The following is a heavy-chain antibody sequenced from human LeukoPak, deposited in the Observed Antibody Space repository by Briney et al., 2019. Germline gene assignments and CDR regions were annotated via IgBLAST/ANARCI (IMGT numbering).Heavy chain of an antibody. J-gene: IGHJ1*01. V-gene: IGHV3-11*01. CDR2: ISSSGSAI. CDR1: GFTFSDSY. Sequence: GGSLRLSCAASGFTFSDSYMNWIRQAPGKGLEWVSYISSSGSAIYYADSVKGRFTISRDNAKNSLYLQMNSLRDEDTAVYYCARDGGTYLTGYFHHWGQGTLVTVSS. CDR3: ARDGGTYLTGYFHH. D-gene: IGHD1-26*01.